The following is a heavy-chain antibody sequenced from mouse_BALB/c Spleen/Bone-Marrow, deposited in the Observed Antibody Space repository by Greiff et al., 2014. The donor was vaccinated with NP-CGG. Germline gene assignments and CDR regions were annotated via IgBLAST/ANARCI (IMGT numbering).Heavy chain of an antibody. CDR2: IDPETDNT. CDR1: GYTFTDYE. V-gene: IGHV1-15*01. D-gene: IGHD1-1*01. Sequence: QVQLQQSGAELVRPGASVTLSCKASGYTFTDYEMHWVKQTPVHGLEWIGSIDPETDNTVFNQKFKAKATLTAGRSSNTASMDLRSLTSEDSAVYYCTRYGSRGYWGQGTLVTVS. J-gene: IGHJ3*02. CDR3: TRYGSRGY.